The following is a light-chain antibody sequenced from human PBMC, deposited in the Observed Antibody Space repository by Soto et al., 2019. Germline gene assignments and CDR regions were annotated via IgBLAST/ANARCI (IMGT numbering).Light chain of an antibody. V-gene: IGLV3-21*04. CDR3: QVWDSSSDRPVV. CDR2: YDS. J-gene: IGLJ2*01. Sequence: YELTQPPSVSVAPGKTARITCGGNNIGSKSVHWYQQKPGQAPVLVIYYDSDRPSGIPERFSGSNSGNTATLTISRVEAGDEADYYCQVWDSSSDRPVVFGGGTKLTVL. CDR1: NIGSKS.